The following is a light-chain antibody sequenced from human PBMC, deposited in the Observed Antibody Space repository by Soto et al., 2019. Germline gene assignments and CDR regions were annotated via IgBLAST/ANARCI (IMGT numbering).Light chain of an antibody. J-gene: IGKJ2*01. CDR2: DAS. CDR1: QSISSL. V-gene: IGKV1-5*01. Sequence: DIQMTQSPSTLSASIGDRITITCRASQSISSLLAWYQQKPGKAPKLLIFDASSLESGVTSRFSGSGSGTEFTLTICSLQPDDFATYSCQQYSYYSLETFGPGTKLEIK. CDR3: QQYSYYSLET.